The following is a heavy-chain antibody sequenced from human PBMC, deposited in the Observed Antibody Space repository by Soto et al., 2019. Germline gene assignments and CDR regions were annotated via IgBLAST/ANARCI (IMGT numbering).Heavy chain of an antibody. CDR1: GYTFTSYG. V-gene: IGHV1-18*01. CDR3: ARDKRRLGDSSGYYSGWFDP. D-gene: IGHD3-22*01. Sequence: QVQLVQSGAEVKKPGASVKVSCKASGYTFTSYGISWVRQAPGQGLEWMGWISAYNGNTNYAQKLQGRVTMTTDTSTSTAYMELRSLRSDDTAVYYCARDKRRLGDSSGYYSGWFDPWGQGTLVTVSS. J-gene: IGHJ5*02. CDR2: ISAYNGNT.